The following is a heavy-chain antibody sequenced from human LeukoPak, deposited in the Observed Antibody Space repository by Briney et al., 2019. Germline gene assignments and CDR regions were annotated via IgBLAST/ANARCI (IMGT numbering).Heavy chain of an antibody. J-gene: IGHJ6*02. CDR2: ISYDGNNK. V-gene: IGHV3-30*18. Sequence: GGSLRLSCAASGFTFNSYGMHWVRQAPGKGQERVGVISYDGNNKYYADSVKGRFTISRDNSKNTLYLQMNSLRAEDTAVYYCAKDRGIGVAGKSFYYGMDVWGQGTTVTVSS. D-gene: IGHD6-19*01. CDR1: GFTFNSYG. CDR3: AKDRGIGVAGKSFYYGMDV.